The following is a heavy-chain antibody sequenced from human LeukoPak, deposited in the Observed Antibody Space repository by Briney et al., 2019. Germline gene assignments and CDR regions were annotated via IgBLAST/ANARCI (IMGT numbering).Heavy chain of an antibody. V-gene: IGHV3-21*01. Sequence: PGGSLRLSCAASGFTFSSYSMNWVRQAPGKGLEWVSSISSSSSYIYYADSVKGRFTIPRDNAKNSLYLQMNSLRAEDTAVYYCARDRVGAFDIWGQGTMVTVSS. J-gene: IGHJ3*02. CDR2: ISSSSSYI. CDR1: GFTFSSYS. D-gene: IGHD2-2*01. CDR3: ARDRVGAFDI.